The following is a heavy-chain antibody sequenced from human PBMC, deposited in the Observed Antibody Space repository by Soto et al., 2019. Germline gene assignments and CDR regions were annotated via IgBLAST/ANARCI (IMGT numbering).Heavy chain of an antibody. Sequence: GGSLRLSCSASGFTFSSYAMHWVRQAPGKGLEYFSAISSNGGSTYYANSVKGRFTISRDNSKNTLYFQMGSLRAEDMAVYYCSRVFIGSGLDYDILTGPFDYWGQGTLVTVSS. CDR1: GFTFSSYA. D-gene: IGHD3-9*01. J-gene: IGHJ4*02. CDR2: ISSNGGST. V-gene: IGHV3-64*01. CDR3: SRVFIGSGLDYDILTGPFDY.